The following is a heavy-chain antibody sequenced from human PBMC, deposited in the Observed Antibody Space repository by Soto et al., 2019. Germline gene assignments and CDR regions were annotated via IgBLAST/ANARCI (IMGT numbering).Heavy chain of an antibody. Sequence: ASLKVSCKASGYTFTGYYMHWVRQAPGQGLEWMGWINPNSGGTNYAQKFQGWVTMTRDTSISTAYMELSRLRSDDTAAYYCARSKPVAEFDPWGQGTLVTVSS. CDR3: ARSKPVAEFDP. J-gene: IGHJ5*02. CDR1: GYTFTGYY. CDR2: INPNSGGT. V-gene: IGHV1-2*04.